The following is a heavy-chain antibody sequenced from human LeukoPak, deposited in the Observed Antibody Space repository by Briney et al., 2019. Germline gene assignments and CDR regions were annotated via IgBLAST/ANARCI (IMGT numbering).Heavy chain of an antibody. D-gene: IGHD3-22*01. CDR1: GGSISSYY. J-gene: IGHJ6*02. CDR2: ICYSGST. CDR3: ARVDSRNYYGMDV. Sequence: SSETLSLTCTVSGGSISSYYWSWIRQPPGKGLEWIGYICYSGSTNYNPSLKSRVTISVDTSKNQFSLKLSSVTAADTAVYYCARVDSRNYYGMDVWGQGTTVTVSS. V-gene: IGHV4-59*01.